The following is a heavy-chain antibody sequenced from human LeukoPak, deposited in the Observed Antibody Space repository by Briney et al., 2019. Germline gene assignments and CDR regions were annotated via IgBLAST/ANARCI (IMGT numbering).Heavy chain of an antibody. CDR1: GGSITSYY. CDR3: ARLRRPGVSCWFGWYSDL. Sequence: SETLSLTCTVSGGSITSYYWSWSWIRQPPGKGLEWIAYIYYSGSTNQNPSLKSRVAISEDTSKNRVSLTLNSVTAADTAVYFCARLRRPGVSCWFGWYSDLWGPGTLVTVSS. V-gene: IGHV4-59*08. J-gene: IGHJ2*01. CDR2: IYYSGST. D-gene: IGHD3-10*01.